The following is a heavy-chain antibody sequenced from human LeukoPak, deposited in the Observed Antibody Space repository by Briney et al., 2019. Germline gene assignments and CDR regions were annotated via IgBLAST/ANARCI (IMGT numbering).Heavy chain of an antibody. CDR3: ARGGYQLLPQNYYYMDV. V-gene: IGHV1-69*13. J-gene: IGHJ6*03. D-gene: IGHD2-2*01. CDR1: GGTFSSYA. Sequence: ASVKVSCKASGGTFSSYAISWVRQAPGQGLEWMGGIIPIFGAANYAQKFQGRVTITADESTSTAYMELSSLRSQDTAVYYCARGGYQLLPQNYYYMDVWGKGTTVTVSS. CDR2: IIPIFGAA.